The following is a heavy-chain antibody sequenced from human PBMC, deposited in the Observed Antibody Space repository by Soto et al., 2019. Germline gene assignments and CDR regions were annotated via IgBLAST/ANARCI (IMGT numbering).Heavy chain of an antibody. Sequence: GSLRLSCAASGVTFSSYSMNWVRQAPGKGLELVSYISSSSSTIYYADSVKGRFTISRDNAKNSLYLQMNSLRDEDTAVYYCARGTKRTTAMADYYDSSGYYWGQGTLVTVSS. CDR3: ARGTKRTTAMADYYDSSGYY. CDR2: ISSSSSTI. V-gene: IGHV3-48*02. CDR1: GVTFSSYS. D-gene: IGHD3-22*01. J-gene: IGHJ4*02.